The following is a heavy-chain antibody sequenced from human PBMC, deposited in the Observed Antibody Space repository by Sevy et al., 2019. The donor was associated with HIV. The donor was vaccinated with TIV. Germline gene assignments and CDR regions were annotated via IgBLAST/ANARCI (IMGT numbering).Heavy chain of an antibody. J-gene: IGHJ4*02. V-gene: IGHV3-21*06. CDR1: EFTFSSYN. D-gene: IGHD1-26*01. CDR3: ARGPPDGSYDYFDY. Sequence: GGSLRLSCAASEFTFSSYNMNWVRQAPGKGLEWVSSISGSSNYIYYAESVKGRFRISRDNVKDILYLQMNSLRADDTAVYYCARGPPDGSYDYFDYWGQGTLVTVSS. CDR2: ISGSSNYI.